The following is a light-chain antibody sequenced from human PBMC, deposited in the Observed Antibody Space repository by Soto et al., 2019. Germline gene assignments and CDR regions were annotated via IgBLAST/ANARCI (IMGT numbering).Light chain of an antibody. J-gene: IGKJ1*01. V-gene: IGKV3-20*01. CDR3: QHYGGSQGT. CDR2: GAS. Sequence: IVLTQSPGPRSLSXGKRATLSDRGDKSVASGYIVWYQHRLAQXPKVVXYGASNRATGTPHRCSGSGSGTAFTPTLSRLDPEDFAVYYRQHYGGSQGTFGQGTKVDIK. CDR1: KSVASGY.